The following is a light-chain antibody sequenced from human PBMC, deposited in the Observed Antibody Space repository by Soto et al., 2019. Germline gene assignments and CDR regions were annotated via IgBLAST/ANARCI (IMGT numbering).Light chain of an antibody. CDR3: QPDNSYPLT. CDR2: AAS. V-gene: IGKV1-9*01. Sequence: IPLTQSPFSLSASVGDTVTITCRASPGIIRSLAWYQQNPGRAPKLLIYAASTLYTEVPSRFSGSVYVTKFPHTISSLHAEDFATYYCQPDNSYPLTFGGGTKVDIK. CDR1: PGIIRS. J-gene: IGKJ4*01.